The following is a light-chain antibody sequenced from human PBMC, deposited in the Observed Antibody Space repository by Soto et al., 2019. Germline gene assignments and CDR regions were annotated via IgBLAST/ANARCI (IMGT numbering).Light chain of an antibody. J-gene: IGLJ2*01. CDR2: GNS. Sequence: QSVVTQPPSVSGAPGQRVTISCTGSSSNIGAGYDVHWYQQLPGTAPKLPSYGNSNRPSGVPDRFSGSKSGTSASLAITGLQAEDEADYYCQSYDSSLSGYVVFGGGTKLTVL. CDR1: SSNIGAGYD. V-gene: IGLV1-40*01. CDR3: QSYDSSLSGYVV.